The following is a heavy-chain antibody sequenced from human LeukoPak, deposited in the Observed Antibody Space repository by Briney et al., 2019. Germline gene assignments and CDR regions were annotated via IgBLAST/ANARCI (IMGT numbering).Heavy chain of an antibody. Sequence: PSETLSLTCAVSGGSISSGGYSWSWIRQPPGKGLEWIGYIYHSGSTNYNPSLKSRVTISVDTSKNQFSLKLSSVTAADTAVYYCARGTEIVVVPAARGYYFDYWGQGTLVTVSS. CDR2: IYHSGST. V-gene: IGHV4-30-2*01. CDR3: ARGTEIVVVPAARGYYFDY. J-gene: IGHJ4*02. CDR1: GGSISSGGYS. D-gene: IGHD2-2*01.